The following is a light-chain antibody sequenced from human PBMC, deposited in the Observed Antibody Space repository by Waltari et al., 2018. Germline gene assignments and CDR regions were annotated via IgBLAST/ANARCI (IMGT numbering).Light chain of an antibody. J-gene: IGLJ2*01. V-gene: IGLV2-14*03. CDR2: DVN. Sequence: QSALTQPASVSGSPGQSITIPCTGSSSDVGRHDSVSWYQDHPGQAPKVILFDVNTRPSGVSDRFSASKSGNTASLTISGLQAEDEATYYCSSQSFDDVLIFGGGTKLTVL. CDR1: SSDVGRHDS. CDR3: SSQSFDDVLI.